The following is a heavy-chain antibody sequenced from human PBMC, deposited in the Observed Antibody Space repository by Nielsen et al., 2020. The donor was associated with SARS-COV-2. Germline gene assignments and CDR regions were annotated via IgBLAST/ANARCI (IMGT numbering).Heavy chain of an antibody. CDR2: IYPGDSDA. Sequence: GESLKISCKASGYTFSNYWIGWVRQMPGKGLEWMGSIYPGDSDAKYSPSFQGQVTISADKTISAAFLQWSSLKASDTAMYYCARLGWSSDTWGYNYYGLDVWGQGTTVTVSS. D-gene: IGHD3-16*02. CDR1: GYTFSNYW. CDR3: ARLGWSSDTWGYNYYGLDV. J-gene: IGHJ6*02. V-gene: IGHV5-51*01.